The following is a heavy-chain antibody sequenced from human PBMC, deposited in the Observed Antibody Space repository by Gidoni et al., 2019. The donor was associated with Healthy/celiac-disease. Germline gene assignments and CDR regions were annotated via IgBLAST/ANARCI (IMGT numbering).Heavy chain of an antibody. D-gene: IGHD5-18*01. CDR2: IKQDGSEN. V-gene: IGHV3-7*01. CDR3: AGSWIQLWPLGY. Sequence: EVQLVESGGGLVQPGGSLRLSCPASGFTFSSYWMRWVRQAPGKGLEWVANIKQDGSENYYVDSVKGRFTISRDNAKNSLYLQMNSLRDEDTAVYYCAGSWIQLWPLGYWGQGTLVTVSS. J-gene: IGHJ4*02. CDR1: GFTFSSYW.